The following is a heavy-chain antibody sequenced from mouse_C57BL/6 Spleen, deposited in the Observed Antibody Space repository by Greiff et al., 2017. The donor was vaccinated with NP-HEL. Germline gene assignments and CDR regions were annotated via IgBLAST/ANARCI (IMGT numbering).Heavy chain of an antibody. CDR2: IDPENGDT. CDR3: TTQSCYDYDY. Sequence: VQLQQSGAELVRPGASVKLSCTASGFNIKDDYMHWVKQRPEQGLEWIGWIDPENGDTEYASKFQGKATITADTSSNTAYLQLSSLTSEDTAVYYCTTQSCYDYDYWGQGTTLTVSS. J-gene: IGHJ2*01. D-gene: IGHD2-4*01. V-gene: IGHV14-4*01. CDR1: GFNIKDDY.